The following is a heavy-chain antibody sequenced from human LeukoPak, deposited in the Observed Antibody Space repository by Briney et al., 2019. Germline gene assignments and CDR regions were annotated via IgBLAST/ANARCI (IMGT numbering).Heavy chain of an antibody. Sequence: SETLSLTCSVPGDSITTSYRNWIRQPPGQGLEWIGSIFYSGNTKYNPALQSRVTISVDTSKNQFSLEVNSVTAADTAVYYCARGRLSPSAFRPFEHWGRGTLVTVSS. J-gene: IGHJ4*02. V-gene: IGHV4-59*01. CDR1: GDSITTSY. CDR3: ARGRLSPSAFRPFEH. D-gene: IGHD2/OR15-2a*01. CDR2: IFYSGNT.